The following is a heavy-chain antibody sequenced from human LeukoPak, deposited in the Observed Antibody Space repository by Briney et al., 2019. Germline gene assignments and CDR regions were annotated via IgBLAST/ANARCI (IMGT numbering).Heavy chain of an antibody. D-gene: IGHD3-22*01. CDR3: ARRRYDSSGYYYFDY. CDR1: GGSISSSSYY. Sequence: SETLSLTCTVSGGSISSSSYYWGWIRQPPGKGLEWIGSIYYSESTYCNPSLKSRVTISVDTSKNQFSLKLSSVTAAGTAVYYCARRRYDSSGYYYFDYWGQGTLVTVSS. V-gene: IGHV4-39*01. J-gene: IGHJ4*02. CDR2: IYYSEST.